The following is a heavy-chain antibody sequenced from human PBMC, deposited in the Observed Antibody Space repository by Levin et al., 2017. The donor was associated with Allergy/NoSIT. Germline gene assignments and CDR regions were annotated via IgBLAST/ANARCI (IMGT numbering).Heavy chain of an antibody. Sequence: TGESLKISCAASGFTFNNYAMSWVRQAPGKGLEWVSAITNSGRTYYADSVKGRFTVSRDNSKNTLYLQMNSLRADDTAVYYCAKEMTTVVPVFDYWGQGTLVTVSS. D-gene: IGHD4-23*01. J-gene: IGHJ4*02. CDR1: GFTFNNYA. V-gene: IGHV3-23*01. CDR2: ITNSGRT. CDR3: AKEMTTVVPVFDY.